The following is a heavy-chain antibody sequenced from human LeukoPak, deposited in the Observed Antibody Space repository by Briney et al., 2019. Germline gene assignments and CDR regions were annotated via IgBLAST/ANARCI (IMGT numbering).Heavy chain of an antibody. Sequence: ASVKVSCKASGYTFTGYYMHWVRQAPGQGLEWMGWINPNSGGTNYAQKFQGRVPMTRDTSISTAYMELSRLRSDDTAVYYCARAVRRSQNWFDPWGQGTLVTVSS. J-gene: IGHJ5*02. CDR1: GYTFTGYY. CDR2: INPNSGGT. CDR3: ARAVRRSQNWFDP. V-gene: IGHV1-2*02.